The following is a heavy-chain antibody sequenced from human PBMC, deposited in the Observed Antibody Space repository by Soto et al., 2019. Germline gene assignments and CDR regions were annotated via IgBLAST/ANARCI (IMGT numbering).Heavy chain of an antibody. CDR3: AKYTPYYYDSSGYYLDY. CDR2: ISGSGGST. V-gene: IGHV3-23*01. CDR1: GFTFSSYA. Sequence: GGSLRLSCAASGFTFSSYAMSWVRQAPGKGLEWVSAISGSGGSTYYADSVKGRFTISRDNSKNTLYLQMNSLRAEDTAVYYCAKYTPYYYDSSGYYLDYWGQGTLVTVSS. D-gene: IGHD3-22*01. J-gene: IGHJ4*02.